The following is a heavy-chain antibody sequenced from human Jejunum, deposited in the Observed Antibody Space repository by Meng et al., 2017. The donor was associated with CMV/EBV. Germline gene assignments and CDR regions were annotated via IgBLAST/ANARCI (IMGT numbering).Heavy chain of an antibody. V-gene: IGHV3-21*01. CDR3: ARAIDYGDPNWFDP. Sequence: EFTFVSYAITWVRQAPGKGLDWLSYISDSSTYIYHADSVKGRFTISRDNAKNSVYLQMNRLRAEDTAVYYCARAIDYGDPNWFDPWGQGTLVTVSS. D-gene: IGHD4-17*01. J-gene: IGHJ5*02. CDR1: EFTFVSYA. CDR2: ISDSSTYI.